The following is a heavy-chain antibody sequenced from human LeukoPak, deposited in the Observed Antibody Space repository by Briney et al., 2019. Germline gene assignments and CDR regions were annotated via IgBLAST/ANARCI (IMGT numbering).Heavy chain of an antibody. J-gene: IGHJ4*02. CDR1: GFTFNSYW. V-gene: IGHV3-30*03. D-gene: IGHD6-13*01. CDR2: ISYDGSNK. Sequence: PGGSLRLSCAASGFTFNSYWMHWVRQAPGKGLEWVAVISYDGSNKYYADSVRGRFTISRDNSKNTLYLQMNSLRAEDTAVYYCARGVGIAAAGSYWGQGTLVTVSS. CDR3: ARGVGIAAAGSY.